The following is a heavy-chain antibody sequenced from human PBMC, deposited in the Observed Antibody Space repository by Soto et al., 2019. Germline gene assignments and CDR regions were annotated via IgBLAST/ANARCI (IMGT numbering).Heavy chain of an antibody. Sequence: SETLSLTCGVSGYSITSGFYWGWVRQSPGKGLEWIGSISYSAKTFYNPSLASRLSIAVDTSKNQFSLRLTSVTAADTALYYCTRGAGAPWVRFDSWGQGTLVTVSS. CDR2: ISYSAKT. J-gene: IGHJ4*02. V-gene: IGHV4-38-2*01. D-gene: IGHD3-22*01. CDR1: GYSITSGFY. CDR3: TRGAGAPWVRFDS.